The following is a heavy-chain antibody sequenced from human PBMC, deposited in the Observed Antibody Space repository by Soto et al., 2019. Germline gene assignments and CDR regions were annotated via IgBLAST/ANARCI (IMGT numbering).Heavy chain of an antibody. V-gene: IGHV3-48*01. J-gene: IGHJ4*02. CDR2: ISSGSSTI. Sequence: EVQLVESGGGLVQPGGSLRLSCAASGFTFSSYSMNWVRQAPGKGLEWVSYISSGSSTIYYADSVKGRFTCFRDNAKNSLYLQMNSLGAEDTAVYYCARDLNYGLFDYWGQGTLVTVSS. CDR3: ARDLNYGLFDY. D-gene: IGHD4-17*01. CDR1: GFTFSSYS.